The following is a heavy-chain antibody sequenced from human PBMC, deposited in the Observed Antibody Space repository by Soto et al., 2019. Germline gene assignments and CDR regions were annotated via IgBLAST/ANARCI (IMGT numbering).Heavy chain of an antibody. CDR1: GFTFSSYN. CDR3: AREEAYYDSSGYYPFDY. Sequence: VGSLRLSCAASGFTFSSYNMNWVRQAPGKGLEWVSSISGSSTYIYYADSVKGRFTISRDNAKNSLYLQMNSLRAEDTAVYYCAREEAYYDSSGYYPFDYWGQGTLVTVSS. V-gene: IGHV3-21*01. J-gene: IGHJ4*02. CDR2: ISGSSTYI. D-gene: IGHD3-22*01.